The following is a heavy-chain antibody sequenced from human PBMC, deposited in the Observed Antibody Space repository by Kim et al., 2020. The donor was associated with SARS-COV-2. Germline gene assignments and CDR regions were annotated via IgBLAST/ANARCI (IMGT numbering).Heavy chain of an antibody. CDR1: AYTFTDYY. J-gene: IGHJ4*02. D-gene: IGHD5-12*01. CDR3: ARRGWLRSLYFDY. V-gene: IGHV1-46*01. Sequence: ASVKVSCKASAYTFTDYYMHWVRQAPGQGLEWVGIINPSGDNTGYAQKFQGRVTIPRDTSTRTVYMELSSLRSEDTAVYYCARRGWLRSLYFDYWGQGTLVTVSS. CDR2: INPSGDNT.